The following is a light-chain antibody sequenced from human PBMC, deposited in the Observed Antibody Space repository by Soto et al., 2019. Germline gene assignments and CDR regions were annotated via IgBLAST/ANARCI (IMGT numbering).Light chain of an antibody. CDR2: GAS. CDR1: QSVSSN. J-gene: IGKJ5*01. CDR3: QQYNNWPPYT. Sequence: EIVMTQSPATLSVSPGERATLSCRASQSVSSNLAWYQQKPGQAPRLLIYGASNRATGIPDRFSGSGSGTDFTLTISRLEPEDFAVYSCQQYNNWPPYTFGQGTRLEIK. V-gene: IGKV3-15*01.